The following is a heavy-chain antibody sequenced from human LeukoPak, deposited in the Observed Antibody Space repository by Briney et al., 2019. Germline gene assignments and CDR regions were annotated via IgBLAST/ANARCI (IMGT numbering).Heavy chain of an antibody. CDR2: IYYSGST. Sequence: PSETLSLTCTVSGGSISSYYWSWIRQPPGKGLEWIGYIYYSGSTNYNPSLKGRVTISVDTSKNQFSLKLSSVTAADTAVHYCARGYNWNEAYFDYWGQGTLVTVSS. D-gene: IGHD1-1*01. CDR3: ARGYNWNEAYFDY. V-gene: IGHV4-59*01. J-gene: IGHJ4*02. CDR1: GGSISSYY.